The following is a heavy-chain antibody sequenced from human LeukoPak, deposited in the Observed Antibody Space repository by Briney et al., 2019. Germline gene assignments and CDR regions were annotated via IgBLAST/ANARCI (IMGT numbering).Heavy chain of an antibody. CDR1: GFTFSSYW. J-gene: IGHJ6*03. Sequence: HPGGSLRLSCAASGFTFSSYWMSWVRQAPGKGLEWVANIKQDGSEKYYVDSVKGRFTISRDNAKNSLYLQMNSLRAEDTALYYCARSSSRPTYYYYYMDVWGKGTTVSVSS. V-gene: IGHV3-7*01. CDR2: IKQDGSEK. D-gene: IGHD6-6*01. CDR3: ARSSSRPTYYYYYMDV.